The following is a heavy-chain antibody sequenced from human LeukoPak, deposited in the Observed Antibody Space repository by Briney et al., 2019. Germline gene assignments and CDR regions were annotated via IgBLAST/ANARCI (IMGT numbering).Heavy chain of an antibody. CDR1: GFPFSSYW. CDR2: IKQDGSKK. J-gene: IGHJ4*02. V-gene: IGHV3-7*04. Sequence: GGSLRLSCVASGFPFSSYWMTWDRQAPGKGLEWVANIKQDGSKKSYVDSVKGRFTISRDNTKNSLYLQMNSLRAEDTAIYYCTRVGYIDEGIDYWGQGTLVTVSS. D-gene: IGHD5-24*01. CDR3: TRVGYIDEGIDY.